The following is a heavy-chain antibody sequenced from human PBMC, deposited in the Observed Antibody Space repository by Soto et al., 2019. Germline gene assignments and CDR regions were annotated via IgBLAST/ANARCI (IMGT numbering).Heavy chain of an antibody. CDR2: ISGKNGNT. D-gene: IGHD2-15*01. V-gene: IGHV1-18*04. CDR1: GYTFISHG. J-gene: IGHJ6*02. Sequence: QVQLVQSGVEVKKPGASVKVSCKASGYTFISHGISWVRQAPGQGLEWMGWISGKNGNTNYAQKLQGRVTLTTDTSTSTAYMELRSLISDYTAVYYCARVSSSIVVVPDYGMDVWGQVTTVTVSS. CDR3: ARVSSSIVVVPDYGMDV.